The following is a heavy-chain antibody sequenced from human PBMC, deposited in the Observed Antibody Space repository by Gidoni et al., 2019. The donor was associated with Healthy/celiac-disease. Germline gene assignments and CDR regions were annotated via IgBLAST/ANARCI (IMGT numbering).Heavy chain of an antibody. V-gene: IGHV3-23*01. Sequence: EVQLLESGGGLVQPGGSLRLSCPASAFTFSSYAMSWVRQAPGKGLEWVSAISGSGGSTYYADSVKGRFTISRDNSKNTLYLQMNSLRAEDTAVYYCATFGYYYYYGMDVWGQGTTVTVSS. CDR1: AFTFSSYA. CDR2: ISGSGGST. D-gene: IGHD3-16*01. J-gene: IGHJ6*02. CDR3: ATFGYYYYYGMDV.